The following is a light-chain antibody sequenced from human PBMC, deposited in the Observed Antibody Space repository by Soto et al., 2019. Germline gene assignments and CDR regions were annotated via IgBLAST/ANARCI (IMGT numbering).Light chain of an antibody. CDR3: SSYAGSNNPYV. V-gene: IGLV2-8*01. Sequence: QSLLTHPPSASGSPGQSVTISCTGTSGDIGGYDYVSWYQQHPGKAPKLMIYEVTKRPLGVPDRFSGSKSGNTASLTVSGLQAEDEADYYCSSYAGSNNPYVFGTGTKVTVL. J-gene: IGLJ1*01. CDR2: EVT. CDR1: SGDIGGYDY.